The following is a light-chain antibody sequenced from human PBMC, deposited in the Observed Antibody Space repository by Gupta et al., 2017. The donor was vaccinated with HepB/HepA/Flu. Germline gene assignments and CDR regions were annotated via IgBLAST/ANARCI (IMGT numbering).Light chain of an antibody. V-gene: IGLV2-14*03. CDR3: TSYTRRNTLV. CDR2: DVT. Sequence: QSALTQSASVSGPPGQSIPISCTVTSSDVADYVYFSWYRQHPGKAPELMIYDVTNRPSGVSNRFSGSKPGDTASLTISGLQADDEAHYYCTSYTRRNTLVFGTGTQVTVL. J-gene: IGLJ1*01. CDR1: SSDVADYVY.